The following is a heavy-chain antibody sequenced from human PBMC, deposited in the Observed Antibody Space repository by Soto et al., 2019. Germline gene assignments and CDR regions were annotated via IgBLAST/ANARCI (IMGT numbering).Heavy chain of an antibody. CDR1: GYTFTSYD. CDR3: ARVGSNGYYYYGMDG. V-gene: IGHV1-8*01. CDR2: MNPNRGNT. D-gene: IGHD1-1*01. J-gene: IGHJ6*02. Sequence: ASVPVSCKSSGYTFTSYDINWVRQATGQGLEWMGWMNPNRGNTGYAQKFQGSVTMTRHTSISTAYMELSNLRSEDTAVYYCARVGSNGYYYYGMDGGGQATTATV.